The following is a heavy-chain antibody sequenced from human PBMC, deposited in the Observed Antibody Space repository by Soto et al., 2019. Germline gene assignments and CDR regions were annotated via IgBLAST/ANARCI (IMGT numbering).Heavy chain of an antibody. CDR1: GFTFSDYA. D-gene: IGHD6-19*01. J-gene: IGHJ4*02. CDR2: VSHDGRNT. CDR3: AKGGRQWLVTSDFNY. V-gene: IGHV3-30*18. Sequence: VQLAESGGGVVQPGRSLRLSCAASGFTFSDYAMHWVRQAPGKGLEWVAVVSHDGRNTDYADSVKGRFTISRDSSKNTVSLEMTSLRAEDTAVYYCAKGGRQWLVTSDFNYWGQGALVTVSS.